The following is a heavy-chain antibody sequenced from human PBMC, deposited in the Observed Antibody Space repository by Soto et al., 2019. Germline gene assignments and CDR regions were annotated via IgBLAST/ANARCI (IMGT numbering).Heavy chain of an antibody. Sequence: LRLSCAASGFTFSSYAMSWVRQAPGKGLEWVSSISGSGGGTYYADSVKGRFTFSRDNSKNTLYLQMNSLRAEDTAVYYCAKFGMATSKRSPPYYIDYWGQGALVTVSS. CDR2: ISGSGGGT. CDR3: AKFGMATSKRSPPYYIDY. J-gene: IGHJ4*02. V-gene: IGHV3-23*01. CDR1: GFTFSSYA. D-gene: IGHD3-16*01.